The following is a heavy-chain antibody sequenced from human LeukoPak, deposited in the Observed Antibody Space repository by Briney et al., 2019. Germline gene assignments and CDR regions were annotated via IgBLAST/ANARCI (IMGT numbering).Heavy chain of an antibody. CDR3: ARLRGGVQLWGD. J-gene: IGHJ4*02. CDR1: GGSITSNSYS. D-gene: IGHD5-18*01. Sequence: PSGTLSLTCTVSGGSITSNSYSWGWIRRPPGKGLQWIVTLSHAGTNYYNPSLKSRVTMPVDRSKNQFSLKLTSVTATDTAVYYCARLRGGVQLWGDWGQGTLVTVSS. CDR2: LSHAGTN. V-gene: IGHV4-39*01.